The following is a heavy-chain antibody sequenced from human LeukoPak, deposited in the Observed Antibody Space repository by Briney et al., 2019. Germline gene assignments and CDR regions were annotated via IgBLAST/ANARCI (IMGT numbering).Heavy chain of an antibody. J-gene: IGHJ5*02. Sequence: SETLSLTCTVSGGSISSSSYYWGWIRQPPGKGLEWIGSIYYSGSTYYNPSLKSRVTISVDTSENQFSLKLSSVTAADTAVYYCARRGSWNYSWFDPWGQGTLVTVSS. CDR2: IYYSGST. D-gene: IGHD1-7*01. CDR1: GGSISSSSYY. V-gene: IGHV4-39*01. CDR3: ARRGSWNYSWFDP.